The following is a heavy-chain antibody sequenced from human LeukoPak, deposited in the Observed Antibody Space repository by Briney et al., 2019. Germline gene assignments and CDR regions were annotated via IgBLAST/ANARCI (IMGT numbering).Heavy chain of an antibody. V-gene: IGHV3-30-3*01. CDR3: ARDEYLWVVIQLGLFDY. CDR1: GFTFSSYA. D-gene: IGHD2-2*01. J-gene: IGHJ4*02. CDR2: ISSDGNNK. Sequence: PGRSLRLSCAAPGFTFSSYAMHWVRQAPGKGLEWVAVISSDGNNKYYADSVKGRFTISRDNSKNTLYLQMNSLRAEDTAVYYCARDEYLWVVIQLGLFDYWGQGTLVTVSS.